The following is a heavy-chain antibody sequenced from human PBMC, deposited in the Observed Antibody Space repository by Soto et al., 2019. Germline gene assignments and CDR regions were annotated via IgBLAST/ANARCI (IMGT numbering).Heavy chain of an antibody. D-gene: IGHD6-19*01. J-gene: IGHJ3*02. Sequence: SETLSLTCTVSGGSISSSYWNWIRQPPGKGLEWIGYIYYSGSTNYKPSLKSRVTISVDTSKKQFSLKLSSVTAADTAVYYCARDSAVAGTVGAFDIWVQGTMVTVSS. V-gene: IGHV4-59*01. CDR1: GGSISSSY. CDR2: IYYSGST. CDR3: ARDSAVAGTVGAFDI.